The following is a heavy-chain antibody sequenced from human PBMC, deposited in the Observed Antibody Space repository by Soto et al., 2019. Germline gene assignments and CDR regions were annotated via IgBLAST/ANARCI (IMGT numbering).Heavy chain of an antibody. V-gene: IGHV4-59*01. Sequence: PSETLSLTCTVSGGSISSYYWSWIRQPPGKGLEWIGYIYYSGSTNYNPSLKSRVTISVDTSKNQFSLKPSSVTAADTAVYYCARVTAVAGTSWFDPWGQGTLVTVSS. CDR1: GGSISSYY. CDR2: IYYSGST. D-gene: IGHD6-19*01. J-gene: IGHJ5*02. CDR3: ARVTAVAGTSWFDP.